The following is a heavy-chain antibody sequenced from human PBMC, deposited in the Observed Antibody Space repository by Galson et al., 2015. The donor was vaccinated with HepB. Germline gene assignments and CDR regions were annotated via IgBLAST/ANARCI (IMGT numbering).Heavy chain of an antibody. J-gene: IGHJ6*02. CDR2: INPNSGGT. Sequence: SVKVSCKASGYTFTGYYMHWVRQAPGQGLEWMGWINPNSGGTNYAQKFQGRVTMTRDTSISTAYMELSRLRSDDTAVYYCARDTSDLYRRYYYYGMDVWGQGTTVTVSS. CDR1: GYTFTGYY. V-gene: IGHV1-2*02. D-gene: IGHD3-16*02. CDR3: ARDTSDLYRRYYYYGMDV.